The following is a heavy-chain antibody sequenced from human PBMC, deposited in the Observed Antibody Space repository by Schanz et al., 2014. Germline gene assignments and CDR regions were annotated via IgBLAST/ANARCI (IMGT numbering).Heavy chain of an antibody. D-gene: IGHD6-6*01. CDR1: GYTFTDYG. V-gene: IGHV1-69*04. J-gene: IGHJ4*02. Sequence: QVQVVQSGAEVKKPGASVKVSCKASGYTFTDYGVIWVRQAPGQGLEWMGRIISILGIPNYAQKFQGRVTFTADKSTSTAYMDLRSLRSDDTAVYYCARDQSPYTNSSDVRYVDYWGQGSLVTVSS. CDR3: ARDQSPYTNSSDVRYVDY. CDR2: IISILGIP.